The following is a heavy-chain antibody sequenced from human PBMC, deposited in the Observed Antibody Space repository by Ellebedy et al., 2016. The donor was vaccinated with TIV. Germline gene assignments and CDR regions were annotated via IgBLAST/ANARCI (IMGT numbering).Heavy chain of an antibody. D-gene: IGHD5-18*01. CDR1: GDSISSANYY. CDR2: IYYSGNT. V-gene: IGHV4-39*02. J-gene: IGHJ4*02. Sequence: SETLSLTXTVSGDSISSANYYWGWIRQPPEKGLEWIRHIYYSGNTHYNPSLKSRVTISVDTSMNHFSLRLSSVTAADTAVYYCATHTPNDYFDFWGQGTLVTVSS. CDR3: ATHTPNDYFDF.